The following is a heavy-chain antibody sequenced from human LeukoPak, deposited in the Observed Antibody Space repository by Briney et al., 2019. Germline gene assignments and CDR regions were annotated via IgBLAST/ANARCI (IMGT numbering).Heavy chain of an antibody. D-gene: IGHD3-10*01. Sequence: SETLSLTCAVYGGSFSGYYWSWIRQPPGKGLEWIGEINHSGSTNYNPSLKSRVTISVDTSKNQFSLKLSSVTAAATAVYYCASRYLYYGSSTWGQGPLVTVPS. CDR1: GGSFSGYY. CDR2: INHSGST. CDR3: ASRYLYYGSST. V-gene: IGHV4-34*01. J-gene: IGHJ4*02.